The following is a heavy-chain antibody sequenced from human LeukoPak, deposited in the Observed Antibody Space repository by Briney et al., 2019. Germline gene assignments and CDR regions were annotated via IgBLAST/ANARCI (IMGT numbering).Heavy chain of an antibody. CDR2: ITASSTAI. V-gene: IGHV3-21*01. CDR1: GFTFNTYT. Sequence: GGSLRLSCAASGFTFNTYTMNWVRQAPGKGLEWVSSITASSTAIYSADSVKGRFTISRDNAKNFLYLQMNSLRAEDTAVYYCARDLETYGYTSSWYSYFDYWGQGTLVTVSS. J-gene: IGHJ4*02. CDR3: ARDLETYGYTSSWYSYFDY. D-gene: IGHD6-13*01.